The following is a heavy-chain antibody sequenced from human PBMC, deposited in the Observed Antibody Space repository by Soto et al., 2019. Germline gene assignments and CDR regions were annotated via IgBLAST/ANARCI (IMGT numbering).Heavy chain of an antibody. CDR3: ARGDSSSSFGQYYLDY. Sequence: PSETLSLTCAVYGGSFSGYYWSWIRQPPGKGLEWIGEINHSGSTNYNPSLKSRITISVDTSKNQFSLKLSSVTAADTAVYYCARGDSSSSFGQYYLDYWGQGTLVTVSS. CDR1: GGSFSGYY. J-gene: IGHJ4*02. D-gene: IGHD6-6*01. CDR2: INHSGST. V-gene: IGHV4-34*01.